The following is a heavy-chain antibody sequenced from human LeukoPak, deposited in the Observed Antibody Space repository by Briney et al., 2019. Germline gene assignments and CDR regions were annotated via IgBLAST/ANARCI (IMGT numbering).Heavy chain of an antibody. Sequence: SVKVSCKASGGTFSSYAISWVRQAPGQGLEWMGGIIPIFGTANYAQKFQGRVTMTRDTSTSTVYMELSSLRSEDTAVYYCAAGGVVDIVATDYWGQGTLVTVSS. D-gene: IGHD5-12*01. CDR3: AAGGVVDIVATDY. V-gene: IGHV1-69*05. J-gene: IGHJ4*02. CDR1: GGTFSSYA. CDR2: IIPIFGTA.